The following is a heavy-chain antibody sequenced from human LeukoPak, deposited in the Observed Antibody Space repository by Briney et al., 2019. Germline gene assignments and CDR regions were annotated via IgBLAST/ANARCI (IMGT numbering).Heavy chain of an antibody. J-gene: IGHJ6*02. CDR2: VYYSGST. Sequence: SETLSLTCTVSGGSISSSSYYWGWIRQPPGKGLEWIGYVYYSGSTNYNPSLKSRVTISVDTSKNQFSLKLSSVTAADTAVYYCARDLGSRYYYGMDVWGQGTTVTVSS. CDR3: ARDLGSRYYYGMDV. V-gene: IGHV4-61*01. CDR1: GGSISSSSYY.